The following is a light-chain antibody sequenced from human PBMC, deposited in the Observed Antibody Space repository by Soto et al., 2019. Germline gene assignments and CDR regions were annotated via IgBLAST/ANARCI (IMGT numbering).Light chain of an antibody. CDR3: QQGSTTLFT. J-gene: IGKJ3*01. CDR2: AAS. V-gene: IGKV1-39*01. Sequence: DIQMTQSPSSLSASVGDRVTITCRASQSISNYLNWYQQKPGKAPELLIYAASTLQSGVPSRFSGTGSGTDFTLTISSLQPEDFATYYCQQGSTTLFTFGPGTKVDIK. CDR1: QSISNY.